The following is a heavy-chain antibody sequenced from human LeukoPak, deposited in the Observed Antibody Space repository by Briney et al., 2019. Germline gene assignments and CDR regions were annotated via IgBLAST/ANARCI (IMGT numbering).Heavy chain of an antibody. V-gene: IGHV4-34*01. CDR1: GGSFSGYY. CDR2: INHSGST. D-gene: IGHD3-16*01. CDR3: ASLGAARTDAFDI. J-gene: IGHJ3*02. Sequence: PSETLSLTCAVYGGSFSGYYWRWIRQPPGKGLEWIGEINHSGSTNYNPSLKRPVTISADTSQNQFSLKLSSETAADTAVYYCASLGAARTDAFDIWGQGTMVTVSS.